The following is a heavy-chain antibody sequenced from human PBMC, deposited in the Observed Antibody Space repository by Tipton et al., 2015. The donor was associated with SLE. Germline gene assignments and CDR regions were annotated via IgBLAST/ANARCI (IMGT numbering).Heavy chain of an antibody. J-gene: IGHJ4*02. CDR1: GGSISSYY. D-gene: IGHD3-3*01. Sequence: TLSLTCTVSGGSISSYYWSWIRQPPGKGLEWIGYIYYSGSTNYNPSLTSRVTISVDTSKNQFSLKLSSVTAADTAVYYCARVKSIFGVVIIDYWGQGTLVTVSS. CDR2: IYYSGST. V-gene: IGHV4-59*08. CDR3: ARVKSIFGVVIIDY.